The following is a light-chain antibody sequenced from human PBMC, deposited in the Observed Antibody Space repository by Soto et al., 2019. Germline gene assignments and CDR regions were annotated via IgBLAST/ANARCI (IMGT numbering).Light chain of an antibody. CDR3: ASWDDSRSGYV. CDR2: MND. J-gene: IGLJ1*01. CDR1: TSNILRNY. Sequence: QSVLTQPPSASGNPGQRLTISCSGSTSNILRNYVYWYRQLPGTAPRLLISMNDQRPSGVPDRFSGSKSGTSASLAISGLRSEDEAEYYGASWDDSRSGYVFWTGTKLTVL. V-gene: IGLV1-47*01.